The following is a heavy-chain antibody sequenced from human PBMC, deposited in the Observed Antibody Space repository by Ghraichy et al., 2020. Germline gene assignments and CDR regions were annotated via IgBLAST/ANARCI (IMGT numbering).Heavy chain of an antibody. D-gene: IGHD3-10*01. V-gene: IGHV1-69*13. CDR2: IIPLFSTT. CDR3: ARGVLTVVQGGEYFDY. J-gene: IGHJ4*02. Sequence: SVKVSCKASRDTFNTHAITWVRQAPGHGFEWMGAIIPLFSTTKYAQKFQGRLTITADESTGTTYMELSSLKSEDTAIYYCARGVLTVVQGGEYFDYWGQGTLVSVSS. CDR1: RDTFNTHA.